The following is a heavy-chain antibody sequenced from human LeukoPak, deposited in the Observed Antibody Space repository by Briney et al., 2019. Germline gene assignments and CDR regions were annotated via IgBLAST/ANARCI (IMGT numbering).Heavy chain of an antibody. CDR3: TRDLSGHYSIDY. D-gene: IGHD3-22*01. Sequence: GGSLRLSCAASGFTFSSYAIHWVRQAPGKGLEWVAYISNNGRNKDYADSVKGRFTISRDNSKNTLYLQVNSLRPEDTAVYYCTRDLSGHYSIDYWGQGTLVTVSS. CDR1: GFTFSSYA. J-gene: IGHJ4*02. V-gene: IGHV3-30*04. CDR2: ISNNGRNK.